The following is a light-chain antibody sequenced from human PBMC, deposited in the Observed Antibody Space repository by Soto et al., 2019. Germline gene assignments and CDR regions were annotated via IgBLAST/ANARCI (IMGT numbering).Light chain of an antibody. CDR3: QSYDSSLSAWV. J-gene: IGLJ3*02. V-gene: IGLV1-40*01. CDR2: GNT. CDR1: STNIGAGYD. Sequence: SVLTQPPSVSGAPGQRVTISCTGSSTNIGAGYDVHWYQHLPETAPKLLMYGNTNRPSGVPDRFSGSKSGTSASLAITGLQAEDEADFYCQSYDSSLSAWVFGGGTKLTVL.